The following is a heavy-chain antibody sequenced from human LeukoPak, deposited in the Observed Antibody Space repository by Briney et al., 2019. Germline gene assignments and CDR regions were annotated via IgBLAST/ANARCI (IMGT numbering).Heavy chain of an antibody. D-gene: IGHD5-18*01. CDR1: GFTFSIYG. CDR2: ISYDGSNK. Sequence: GGALRVSCAASGFTFSIYGMHLVRQAPGNGLWWVAVISYDGSNKYYADSVKGRFTISRDNSKNTLYLQMNSLRAEDTAVYYCVEGGAARFDYWGQGTLVAVSS. CDR3: VEGGAARFDY. J-gene: IGHJ4*02. V-gene: IGHV3-30*18.